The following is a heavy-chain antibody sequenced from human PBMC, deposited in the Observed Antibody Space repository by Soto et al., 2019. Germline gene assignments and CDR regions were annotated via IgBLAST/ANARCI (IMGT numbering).Heavy chain of an antibody. J-gene: IGHJ4*02. CDR3: ARHTSGWHYYDY. CDR2: ISGSSRYT. CDR1: VFNFSDHY. Sequence: PGGAVRLSCAASVFNFSDHYMNWIRQAPGKGLERVSYISGSSRYTNFADSVKGRFTISRDNAKNSLYLQMNSLRAEDTAVYYCARHTSGWHYYDYWGQGTPVTVSS. V-gene: IGHV3-11*06. D-gene: IGHD6-19*01.